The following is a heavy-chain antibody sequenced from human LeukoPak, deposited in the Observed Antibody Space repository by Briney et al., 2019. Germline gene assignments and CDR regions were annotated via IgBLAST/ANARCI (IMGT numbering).Heavy chain of an antibody. CDR3: ASYGSGSHDY. J-gene: IGHJ4*02. V-gene: IGHV3-15*01. D-gene: IGHD3-10*01. CDR1: GFTFSNAW. CDR2: IKTKTEGGTT. Sequence: PGGSLRLSCAASGFTFSNAWMNWVRQAPGKGLEWVGRIKTKTEGGTTDYAAPVKGRFTISRDDSKNTVYLQMNSLKTEDTAVYYCASYGSGSHDYGGQGSLVTVSS.